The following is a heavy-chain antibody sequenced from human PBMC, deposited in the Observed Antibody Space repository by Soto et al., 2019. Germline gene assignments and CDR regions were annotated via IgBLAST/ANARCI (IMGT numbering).Heavy chain of an antibody. Sequence: QITLKESGPTLVKPKQTLTLTCTFSGFSLHTSGVGVGWIRQPPGQALEWLALIYWDDEKRYSPSLRSRLAITKDTSKNQVVLSLTSVDPVDTATYFCAHMSKDDRDRSVYGLDVWGPGATVIFSS. V-gene: IGHV2-5*02. D-gene: IGHD2-21*02. CDR2: IYWDDEK. J-gene: IGHJ6*02. CDR1: GFSLHTSGVG. CDR3: AHMSKDDRDRSVYGLDV.